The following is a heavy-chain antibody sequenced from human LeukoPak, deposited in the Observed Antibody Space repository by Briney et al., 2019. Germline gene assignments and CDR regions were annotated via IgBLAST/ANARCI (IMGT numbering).Heavy chain of an antibody. V-gene: IGHV4-59*08. CDR1: GGSISSYY. CDR3: GRRAAAGTGVVAVFDY. J-gene: IGHJ4*02. D-gene: IGHD6-13*01. Sequence: SETLSLTCTVSGGSISSYYWSWIRQPPGKGLEWIGYIYYSGSTNYNPSLKSRVTISVDTSKNQFSLKLSSVTAADTAVYYCGRRAAAGTGVVAVFDYWGQGTLVTASS. CDR2: IYYSGST.